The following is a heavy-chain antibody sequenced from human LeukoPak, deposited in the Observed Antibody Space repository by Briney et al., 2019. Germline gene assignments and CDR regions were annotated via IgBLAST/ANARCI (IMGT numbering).Heavy chain of an antibody. D-gene: IGHD6-19*01. V-gene: IGHV3-23*01. CDR2: ISGIGGST. Sequence: PGGSLRLSCAASGFTFSSYAMSWVRQAPGKGLEWVSAISGIGGSTYYADSVKGRFTISRDNSKNTLYLQMNSLRAEDTAVYYCARLSKYSSGWYFDYWGQGTLVTVSS. J-gene: IGHJ4*02. CDR1: GFTFSSYA. CDR3: ARLSKYSSGWYFDY.